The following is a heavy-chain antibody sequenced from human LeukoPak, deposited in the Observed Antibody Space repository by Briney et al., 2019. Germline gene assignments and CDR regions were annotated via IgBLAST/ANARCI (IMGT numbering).Heavy chain of an antibody. CDR3: ARVKRAVAGTAIDY. CDR1: GYTFTGYY. D-gene: IGHD6-19*01. Sequence: ASVTVSCKASGYTFTGYYMHWVRPAPGQGLEWMGWINPNSGGTNYAQKFQGRVTMTRDTSISTAYMELSRLRSDDTAVYYCARVKRAVAGTAIDYWGQGTLVTVSS. J-gene: IGHJ4*02. V-gene: IGHV1-2*02. CDR2: INPNSGGT.